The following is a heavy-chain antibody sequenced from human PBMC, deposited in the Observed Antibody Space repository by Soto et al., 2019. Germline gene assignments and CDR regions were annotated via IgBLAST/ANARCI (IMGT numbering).Heavy chain of an antibody. J-gene: IGHJ4*02. Sequence: GGSLRLSCAASGFTFSSYVMSWVRQAPGKGLEWVSGISTSGGSTFHAGSVKGRFTISRDNSKNTLYLQMNSLTAEDTAVYYCAKGAGYSGYDSWARWGQGTLVTVS. D-gene: IGHD5-12*01. V-gene: IGHV3-23*01. CDR2: ISTSGGST. CDR1: GFTFSSYV. CDR3: AKGAGYSGYDSWAR.